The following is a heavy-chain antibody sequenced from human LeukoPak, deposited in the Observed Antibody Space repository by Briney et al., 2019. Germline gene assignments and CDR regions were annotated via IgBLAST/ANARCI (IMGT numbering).Heavy chain of an antibody. V-gene: IGHV3-23*01. CDR2: ISGSGGST. Sequence: PGASLRLSCAASGFTFSSYAMSWVRQAPGKGLEWVSAISGSGGSTYYADSVKGRFTISRDNAKNTLYLQMNSLRAEDTAVYYCASWDLLPLDPWGQGTLVTVSS. CDR3: ASWDLLPLDP. D-gene: IGHD2-15*01. J-gene: IGHJ5*02. CDR1: GFTFSSYA.